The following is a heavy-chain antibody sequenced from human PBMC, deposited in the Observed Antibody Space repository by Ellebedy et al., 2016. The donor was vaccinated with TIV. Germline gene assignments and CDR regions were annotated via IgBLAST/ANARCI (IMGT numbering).Heavy chain of an antibody. Sequence: AASVKVSCKASGGTFSSYAISWVRQAPGQGLEWMGGIIPIFGKANYAQKFQGRVTITADESTSTAYMELSSLGSEDTAVYYCAREDYYDRYYYYGMDVWGQGTTVTVSS. CDR2: IIPIFGKA. CDR3: AREDYYDRYYYYGMDV. V-gene: IGHV1-69*13. CDR1: GGTFSSYA. D-gene: IGHD3-22*01. J-gene: IGHJ6*02.